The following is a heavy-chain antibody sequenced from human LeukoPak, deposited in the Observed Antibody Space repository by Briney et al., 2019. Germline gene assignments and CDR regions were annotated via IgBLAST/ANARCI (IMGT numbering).Heavy chain of an antibody. CDR3: ARDGHYYGSGDYAFDI. J-gene: IGHJ3*02. CDR2: ISSSSSTI. D-gene: IGHD3-10*01. V-gene: IGHV3-48*01. CDR1: GFTFSSYS. Sequence: GGSLRLSCAASGFTFSSYSMNWVRQAPGKGLEWVSYISSSSSTIYYADSVKGRFTISRDNAKNSLYLQMNSLRAEDTAVYYCARDGHYYGSGDYAFDIWGQGTMVTVSS.